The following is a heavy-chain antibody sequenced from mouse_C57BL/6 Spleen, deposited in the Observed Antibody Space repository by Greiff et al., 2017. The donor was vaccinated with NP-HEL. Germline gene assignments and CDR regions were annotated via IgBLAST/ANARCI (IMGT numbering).Heavy chain of an antibody. CDR3: ARDPRVYYAMDY. CDR2: IYPGDGDT. J-gene: IGHJ4*01. CDR1: GYAFSSYW. Sequence: VQLQQSGAELVKPGASVKISCKASGYAFSSYWMNWVKQRPGKGLAWIGQIYPGDGDTNYNGKFKGKATLTADKSSSTAYMQLSSLTSEDSAVYFCARDPRVYYAMDYWGQGTSVTVSS. V-gene: IGHV1-80*01.